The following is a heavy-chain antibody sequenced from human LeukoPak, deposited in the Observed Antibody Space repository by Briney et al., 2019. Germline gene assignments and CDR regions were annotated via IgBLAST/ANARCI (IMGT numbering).Heavy chain of an antibody. Sequence: SETLSLTCTVSGGSISSGGYYWSWIRQHPGKGPEWIGYIYYSGSTYYNPSLKSRVTISIDKSKNQFFLNLSSVTAADTAVYYCAGLVGRYSSGLYYYYFDYWGQGTLVTVSS. D-gene: IGHD3-22*01. CDR2: IYYSGST. CDR3: AGLVGRYSSGLYYYYFDY. V-gene: IGHV4-31*09. J-gene: IGHJ4*02. CDR1: GGSISSGGYY.